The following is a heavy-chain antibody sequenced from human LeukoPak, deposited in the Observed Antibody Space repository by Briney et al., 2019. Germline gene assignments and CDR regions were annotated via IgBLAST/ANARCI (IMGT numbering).Heavy chain of an antibody. Sequence: SVKVSCKASGGTFSSYAISWVRQAPGQGLEWMGGIIPIFGTANYAQKFQGRVTITTDESTSTAYMELSSLRSEDTAVYYCARTYYYDSYSDYWGQGTLVTVSS. V-gene: IGHV1-69*05. CDR2: IIPIFGTA. CDR1: GGTFSSYA. D-gene: IGHD3-22*01. J-gene: IGHJ4*02. CDR3: ARTYYYDSYSDY.